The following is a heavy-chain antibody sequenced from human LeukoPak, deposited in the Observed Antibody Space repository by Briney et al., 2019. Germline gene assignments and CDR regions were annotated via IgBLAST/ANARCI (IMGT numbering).Heavy chain of an antibody. J-gene: IGHJ4*02. CDR1: GFTFNNYD. D-gene: IGHD3-10*01. V-gene: IGHV3-13*05. CDR3: ARASGPFDY. CDR2: LGIAGGP. Sequence: GGPVRLSCTASGFTFNNYDMHWARQTTRKGLEWVSTLGIAGGPFYADSVKGRFTISRDNSKNTLYLQMNSLRAEDTAVYSCARASGPFDYWGQGTLVAVSS.